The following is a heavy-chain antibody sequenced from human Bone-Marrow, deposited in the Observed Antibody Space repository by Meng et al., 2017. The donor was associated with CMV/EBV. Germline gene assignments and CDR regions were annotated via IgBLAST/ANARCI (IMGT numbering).Heavy chain of an antibody. V-gene: IGHV3-30-3*01. Sequence: GESLKISCAASGFTFSSYAMHWVRQAPGKGLEWVAVISYDGSNKYYADSVKGRFTISRDNSKNTLYLQMNSLRAEDTAVYYCARGPARPRAGRPGGWFDPWGQGTLVTVSS. D-gene: IGHD6-6*01. CDR1: GFTFSSYA. CDR2: ISYDGSNK. J-gene: IGHJ5*02. CDR3: ARGPARPRAGRPGGWFDP.